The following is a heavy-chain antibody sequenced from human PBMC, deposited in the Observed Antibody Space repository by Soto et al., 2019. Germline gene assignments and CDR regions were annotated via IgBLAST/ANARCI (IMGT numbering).Heavy chain of an antibody. CDR1: GFTFSSYS. CDR2: ISSSSSYI. D-gene: IGHD3-22*01. J-gene: IGHJ4*02. CDR3: ARDEYYYDSSGYYPLDY. V-gene: IGHV3-21*01. Sequence: LRLSCAASGFTFSSYSMNWVRQAPGKGLEWVSSISSSSSYIYYADSVKGRFTISRDNAKNSLYLQMNSLRAEDAAVYYCARDEYYYDSSGYYPLDYWGQGTLVTVSS.